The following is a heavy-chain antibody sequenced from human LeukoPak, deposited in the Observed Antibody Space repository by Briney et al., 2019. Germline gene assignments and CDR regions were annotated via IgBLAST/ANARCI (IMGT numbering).Heavy chain of an antibody. Sequence: GASVKVSCKASGYTFTGYYMHWVRQAPGQGLEWMGWINPNSGGTNYAQKFQGRVTMTRDTSISTVYMEMSRLRSDDTAVYYCARERGRWLQLQGDDYWGQGTLVTVSS. D-gene: IGHD5-24*01. CDR1: GYTFTGYY. CDR3: ARERGRWLQLQGDDY. V-gene: IGHV1-2*02. CDR2: INPNSGGT. J-gene: IGHJ4*02.